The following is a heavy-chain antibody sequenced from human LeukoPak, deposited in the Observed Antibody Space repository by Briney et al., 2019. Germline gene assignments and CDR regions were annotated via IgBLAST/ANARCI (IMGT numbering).Heavy chain of an antibody. D-gene: IGHD6-19*01. CDR1: GFPFDDYA. J-gene: IGHJ4*02. Sequence: GGSLRLSRAASGFPFDDYAMHSVRQAPGKGLEWVSGISWNSGSIGYADSVKGRFTISRDNATNSLYPQMNSLRAEDMALYYCAKGPYYGSGAPYFYFWYQGTLVTVSS. CDR3: AKGPYYGSGAPYFYF. CDR2: ISWNSGSI. V-gene: IGHV3-9*03.